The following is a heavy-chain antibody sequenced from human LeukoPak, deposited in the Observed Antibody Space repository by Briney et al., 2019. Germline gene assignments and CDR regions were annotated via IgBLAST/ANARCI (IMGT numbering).Heavy chain of an antibody. CDR1: NGSISSDGYS. J-gene: IGHJ5*02. CDR3: ARVWQQLVNWFDP. Sequence: SETLSLTCAVSNGSISSDGYSWSWIRQPPGKGLEWIGYIYHSGSTFYNPSLKSRVTISLDRSKNQFSLKLSSVIAADTAVYYCARVWQQLVNWFDPWGQGTLVTVSS. D-gene: IGHD6-13*01. CDR2: IYHSGST. V-gene: IGHV4-30-2*01.